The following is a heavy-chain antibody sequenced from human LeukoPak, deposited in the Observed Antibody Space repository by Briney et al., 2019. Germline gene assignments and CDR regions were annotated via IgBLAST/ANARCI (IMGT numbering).Heavy chain of an antibody. CDR3: ARVNTIFGVVIGDIDV. V-gene: IGHV4-61*02. D-gene: IGHD3-3*01. Sequence: PSQTLSLTCTVSGGSISSGSYYWSWIRQPAGKGLEWIGRIYTSGSTNYNPSLKSRVTISVDTSKNQFSLKLSSVTAADTAVYYCARVNTIFGVVIGDIDVWGKGTTVTVSS. CDR2: IYTSGST. J-gene: IGHJ6*03. CDR1: GGSISSGSYY.